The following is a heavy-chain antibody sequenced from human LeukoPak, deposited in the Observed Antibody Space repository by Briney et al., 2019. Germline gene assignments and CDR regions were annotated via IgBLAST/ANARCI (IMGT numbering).Heavy chain of an antibody. CDR2: INPNSGGT. CDR3: ARERLVVVVAARHFDY. Sequence: ASVKVSCKASGYTFTGYYVHWVRQAPGQGLEWMGWINPNSGGTNYAQKFQGRVTMTRDTSISTAYMELSRLRSDDTAVYYCARERLVVVVAARHFDYWGQGTLVTVSS. J-gene: IGHJ4*02. CDR1: GYTFTGYY. D-gene: IGHD2-15*01. V-gene: IGHV1-2*02.